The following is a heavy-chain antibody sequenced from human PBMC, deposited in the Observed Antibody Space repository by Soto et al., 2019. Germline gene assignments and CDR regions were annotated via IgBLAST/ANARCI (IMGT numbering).Heavy chain of an antibody. D-gene: IGHD6-19*01. CDR3: ARAKYSSGPEYFQH. V-gene: IGHV1-8*02. Sequence: QVQLVQSGAEVKKPGSSVKVSCKASGGTFSSYAISWVRQATGQGLEWMGWMNPNSGNTGYAQKFQGRVNMTRNTSTSTAYMELSSLRAEDTAVYYCARAKYSSGPEYFQHWGQGTLVTVSS. CDR1: GGTFSSYA. CDR2: MNPNSGNT. J-gene: IGHJ1*01.